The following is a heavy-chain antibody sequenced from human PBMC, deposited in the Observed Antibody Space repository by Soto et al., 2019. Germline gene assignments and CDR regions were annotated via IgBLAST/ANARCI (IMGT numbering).Heavy chain of an antibody. Sequence: ASVKVSCKTSGGTFSSYAINWVRQAPGQGLEWMGGINPMSGTARRAQKFQGRVTIIADKSTRTVYMELSSLRSEDTAVYYCARDGGIAGFYCFDYWGQGTQVTVSS. CDR1: GGTFSSYA. D-gene: IGHD6-13*01. V-gene: IGHV1-69*06. J-gene: IGHJ4*02. CDR3: ARDGGIAGFYCFDY. CDR2: INPMSGTA.